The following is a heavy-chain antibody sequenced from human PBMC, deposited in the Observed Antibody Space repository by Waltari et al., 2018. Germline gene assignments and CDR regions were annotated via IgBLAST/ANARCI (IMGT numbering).Heavy chain of an antibody. CDR2: ISSSSSYI. J-gene: IGHJ6*02. D-gene: IGHD3-3*01. Sequence: EVQLVESGGGLVKPGGSLRLSCAASGFTFSSYSMNWVRQAPGKGLEWVSSISSSSSYIYYADSVKGRFTISRDNAKNSLYLQMNSLRAEDTAVYYCARDGGVNYDFWSGYYSDYYYGMDVWGQGTTVTVSS. CDR1: GFTFSSYS. CDR3: ARDGGVNYDFWSGYYSDYYYGMDV. V-gene: IGHV3-21*01.